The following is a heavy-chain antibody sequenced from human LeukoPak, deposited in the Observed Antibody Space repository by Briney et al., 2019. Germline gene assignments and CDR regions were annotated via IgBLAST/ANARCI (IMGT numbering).Heavy chain of an antibody. J-gene: IGHJ4*02. CDR1: GGSISSGNYY. D-gene: IGHD4-17*01. Sequence: PSETLSLTCTVSGGSISSGNYYWYWIRQPAGKGLEWIGRIYTSGSTNYNPSLKSRVTMSVDTSKNQFSLKLSSVTAADTAVYYCARGSVTPDAGYWGPGILVTVSS. V-gene: IGHV4-61*02. CDR3: ARGSVTPDAGY. CDR2: IYTSGST.